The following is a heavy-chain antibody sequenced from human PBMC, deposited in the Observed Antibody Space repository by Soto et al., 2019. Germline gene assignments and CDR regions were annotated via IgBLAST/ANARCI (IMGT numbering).Heavy chain of an antibody. J-gene: IGHJ4*02. CDR2: INHSGST. CDR3: ARVRTEYAGLDY. D-gene: IGHD2-2*01. V-gene: IGHV4-34*01. CDR1: GGSFSGYY. Sequence: SETLSLTCAAYGGSFSGYYWSWIRQPPGKGLEWIGEINHSGSTNYNPSLKSRVTISVDTSKNQFSLRLTSVTAADTAVYYCARVRTEYAGLDYWGQGTLVTVSS.